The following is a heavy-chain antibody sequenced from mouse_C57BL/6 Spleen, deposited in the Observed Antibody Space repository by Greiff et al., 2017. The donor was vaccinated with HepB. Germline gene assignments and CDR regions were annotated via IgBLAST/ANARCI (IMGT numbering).Heavy chain of an antibody. CDR2: ISDGGSYT. J-gene: IGHJ1*03. Sequence: DVTLVASGGGLVTPGGSLNLSCSASGFTFSRSSLSWVRPPPEQRLELVATISDGGSYTYYPDNVKGRFTISRDNAKNNLYLQMSHLKSEDTAMYYCAREAYYDYDRGYFDVWGTGTTVTVSS. CDR3: AREAYYDYDRGYFDV. CDR1: GFTFSRSS. V-gene: IGHV5-4*01. D-gene: IGHD2-4*01.